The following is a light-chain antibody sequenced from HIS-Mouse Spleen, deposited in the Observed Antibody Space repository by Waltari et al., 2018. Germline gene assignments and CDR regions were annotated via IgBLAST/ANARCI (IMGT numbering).Light chain of an antibody. J-gene: IGLJ2*01. CDR3: YSAADNNLVV. CDR2: KDS. Sequence: SYELTQPSSVSVSPGQSARITCSGDVLAKKYARWFQQKPGQAPVLVLYKDSERPSGIPERFSGSSSGTTVTLTISGAQVEDEADYYCYSAADNNLVVFGGGTKLTVL. V-gene: IGLV3-27*01. CDR1: VLAKKY.